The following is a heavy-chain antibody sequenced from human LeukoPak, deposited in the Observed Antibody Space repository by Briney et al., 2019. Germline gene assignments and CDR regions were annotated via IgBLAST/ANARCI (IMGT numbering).Heavy chain of an antibody. V-gene: IGHV3-30*18. D-gene: IGHD3-10*01. CDR2: ISYDGSNK. CDR1: GFTFSSYG. Sequence: HPGRSLRLSCAASGFTFSSYGMHWVRQAPGKGLEWVAVISYDGSNKYYADSVKGRFTISRDNSKNTLYLQMNSLRAEDTAVYYCAKDAWFGELYLDYWGQGTLVTVSS. J-gene: IGHJ4*02. CDR3: AKDAWFGELYLDY.